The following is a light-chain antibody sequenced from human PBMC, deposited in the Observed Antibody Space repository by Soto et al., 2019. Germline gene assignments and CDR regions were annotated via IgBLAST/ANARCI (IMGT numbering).Light chain of an antibody. J-gene: IGKJ4*01. CDR3: QHRSNWSLT. CDR1: QSVSSY. Sequence: EIVLTQSPATLSLSPGERATLSCRASQSVSSYLAWYQQKPGQAPRLLIYDASNRATGIPARFSGSGSGTDFTLTISSLEPEDFAVYYCQHRSNWSLTFSGRTKVEIK. CDR2: DAS. V-gene: IGKV3-11*01.